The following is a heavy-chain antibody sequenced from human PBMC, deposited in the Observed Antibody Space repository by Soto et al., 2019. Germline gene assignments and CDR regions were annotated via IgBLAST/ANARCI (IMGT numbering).Heavy chain of an antibody. CDR1: GGTFSSYT. CDR2: IIPILGIA. D-gene: IGHD3-16*01. Sequence: QVQLVQSGAEVTKPGSSVKVSCKASGGTFSSYTISWVRQAPGQGLEWMGRIIPILGIANYAQKFQGRVTITADKSTSTAYMELSSLRSEDTAVYYCARDKGRGEHYWGQGTLVTVSS. J-gene: IGHJ4*02. CDR3: ARDKGRGEHY. V-gene: IGHV1-69*08.